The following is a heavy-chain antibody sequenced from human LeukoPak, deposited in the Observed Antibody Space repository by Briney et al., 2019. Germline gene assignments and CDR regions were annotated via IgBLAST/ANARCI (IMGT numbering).Heavy chain of an antibody. CDR1: EFTSVTSN. CDR2: ISGSSSYT. CDR3: TRITVVAGNTYLADY. D-gene: IGHD6-19*01. J-gene: IGHJ4*02. V-gene: IGHV3-11*03. Sequence: GGSLGLSCPASEFTSVTSNMSWFGQVPGKGLEWVPYISGSSSYTNYADSVKGRFTISRDNANNSLYLQMNSLRAEDTAVYYCTRITVVAGNTYLADYWGQGTLVTVSS.